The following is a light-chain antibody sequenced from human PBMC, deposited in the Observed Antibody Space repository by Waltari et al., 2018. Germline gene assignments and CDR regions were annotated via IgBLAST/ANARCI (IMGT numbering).Light chain of an antibody. CDR2: DAS. CDR1: QNINKY. CDR3: QQSSNNPAT. V-gene: IGKV1-39*01. J-gene: IGKJ4*01. Sequence: DIQMTQSPSSLSASVGDRVTVTCRASQNINKYLNWYQQRPWKAPKLLIFDASNLQSGVPSRFSGSGSGTDFTLTISSLQPEDSATYYCQQSSNNPATFGEGTKVQIK.